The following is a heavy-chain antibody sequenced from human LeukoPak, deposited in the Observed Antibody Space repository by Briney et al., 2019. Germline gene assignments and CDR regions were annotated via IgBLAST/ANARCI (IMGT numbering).Heavy chain of an antibody. CDR3: ARDIEVAEVGGTGY. CDR2: ISYDGSNK. J-gene: IGHJ4*02. CDR1: GFTFSSYA. V-gene: IGHV3-30-3*01. D-gene: IGHD1-26*01. Sequence: GGSLRLSCAASGFTFSSYAMHWVRQAPGKGLEWVAVISYDGSNKYYADSVKGRFTISRDNSKNTLYLQMNSLRAEDTAVYYCARDIEVAEVGGTGYWGQGTLVTVSS.